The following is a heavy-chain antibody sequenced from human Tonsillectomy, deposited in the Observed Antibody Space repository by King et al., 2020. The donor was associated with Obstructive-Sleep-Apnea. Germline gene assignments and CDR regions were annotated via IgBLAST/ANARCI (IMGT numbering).Heavy chain of an antibody. J-gene: IGHJ2*01. CDR3: ARDHRANWDWYFDL. D-gene: IGHD7-27*01. CDR1: GGSISIRGYY. V-gene: IGHV4-31*03. Sequence: QLQESGPGLVKPSQTLSLTCTVSGGSISIRGYYWSWIRQHPGEGLEWIGYIYYIWNTYYNPSLKVRVTMSVDTAKNQFSLKLNSVTAADTAVYFCARDHRANWDWYFDLWGRGTLVTVSS. CDR2: IYYIWNT.